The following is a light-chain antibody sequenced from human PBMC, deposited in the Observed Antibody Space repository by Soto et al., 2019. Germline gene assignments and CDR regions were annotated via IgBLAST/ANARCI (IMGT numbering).Light chain of an antibody. CDR3: AAWDDSLNACV. J-gene: IGLJ1*01. V-gene: IGLV1-44*01. CDR1: SSNIGSKT. CDR2: NNH. Sequence: QSVLTQAPSASGTPGQRVTNSCSGSSSNIGSKTVNWYQQLPGMAPKLLIFNNHQRPSGVPDRFSGSKSGTSASLAISGLQSEDEADYYCAAWDDSLNACVFGTATKLTVL.